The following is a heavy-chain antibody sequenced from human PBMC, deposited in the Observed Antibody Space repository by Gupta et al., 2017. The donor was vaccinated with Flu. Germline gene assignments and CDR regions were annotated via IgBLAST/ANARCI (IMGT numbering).Heavy chain of an antibody. J-gene: IGHJ3*02. CDR3: ARHFSDRDAFDI. V-gene: IGHV3-21*01. Sequence: EVQLVESGGGLVKPGGSLRLSCAASGFTFSTYYITWVRQAPGKGLEWVSSISSSSSYIYYADSVRGRFTISRDNAKNSLYLQMNTLRXDXTAVYYXARHFSDRDAFDIWGQGTMVTVSS. CDR2: ISSSSSYI. CDR1: GFTFSTYY.